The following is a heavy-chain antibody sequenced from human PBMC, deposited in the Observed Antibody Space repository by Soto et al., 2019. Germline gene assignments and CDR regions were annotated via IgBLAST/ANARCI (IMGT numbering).Heavy chain of an antibody. CDR1: GGSISSYY. J-gene: IGHJ4*02. CDR2: IYYSGST. V-gene: IGHV4-59*01. Sequence: SETLSLTCTVSGGSISSYYWSWIRQPPGKGLEWIGYIYYSGSTNYNPSLKSRVTVSVDTSKNQFSLKLSSVTAADTAVYYCARSYGSGSSNDYWGQGTLVTVSS. D-gene: IGHD3-10*01. CDR3: ARSYGSGSSNDY.